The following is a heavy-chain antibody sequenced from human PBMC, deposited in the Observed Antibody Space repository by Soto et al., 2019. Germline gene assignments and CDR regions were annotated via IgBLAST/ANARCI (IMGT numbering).Heavy chain of an antibody. Sequence: GGFLRLSCAASGFTFSSYAMSWVRQAPGKGLEWVSAISGSGGSTYYADSVKGRFTISRDNSKNTLYLQMNSLRAEDTAVYYCAKDLDVLMVYAPHLFYGMDVWGQGTTVTVSS. CDR2: ISGSGGST. CDR1: GFTFSSYA. CDR3: AKDLDVLMVYAPHLFYGMDV. D-gene: IGHD2-8*01. J-gene: IGHJ6*02. V-gene: IGHV3-23*01.